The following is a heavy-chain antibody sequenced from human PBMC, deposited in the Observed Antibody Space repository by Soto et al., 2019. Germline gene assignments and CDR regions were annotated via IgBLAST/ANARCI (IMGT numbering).Heavy chain of an antibody. CDR3: ARDSRCTRRAADWYFEL. CDR1: GFTFRSYD. J-gene: IGHJ2*01. D-gene: IGHD2-2*01. Sequence: EVQLVESGGGLVQPGGSLRLSCAASGFTFRSYDMHWVRQATGKGLEWVSAIGTAGDTYYPGSVKGRFTISRENAKNSVYLEMNSLRAEDTAVYYCARDSRCTRRAADWYFELWGRGTLVTVSS. V-gene: IGHV3-13*01. CDR2: IGTAGDT.